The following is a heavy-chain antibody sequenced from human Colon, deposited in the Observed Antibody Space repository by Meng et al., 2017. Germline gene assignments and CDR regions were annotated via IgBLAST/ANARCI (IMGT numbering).Heavy chain of an antibody. CDR2: IKKDGSDK. D-gene: IGHD5-12*01. Sequence: GGSLRLSCAASGFSFSNHWMGWVRQAPGKGPEWVANIKKDGSDKTYVDSVKGRLTISRDNTKNSLYLQMNSLRAEDTAIYYCARGYNGNNYFWYFDLWGRGTLVTVSS. J-gene: IGHJ2*01. CDR3: ARGYNGNNYFWYFDL. V-gene: IGHV3-7*01. CDR1: GFSFSNHW.